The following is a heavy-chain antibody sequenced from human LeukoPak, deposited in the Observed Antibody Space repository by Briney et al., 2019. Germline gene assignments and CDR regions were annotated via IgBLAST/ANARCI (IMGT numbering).Heavy chain of an antibody. D-gene: IGHD6-13*01. Sequence: GGSLRLSCAASGFTFTSYGFHWVRQAPGKGLEWVAVIWYDGSRKYYVDSVKGRFTISRDNSENTVYLEMNSLRTEDTAVYYCARDFAAAAYYFDVWGQGTQVTVSS. V-gene: IGHV3-33*01. CDR2: IWYDGSRK. CDR3: ARDFAAAAYYFDV. J-gene: IGHJ4*02. CDR1: GFTFTSYG.